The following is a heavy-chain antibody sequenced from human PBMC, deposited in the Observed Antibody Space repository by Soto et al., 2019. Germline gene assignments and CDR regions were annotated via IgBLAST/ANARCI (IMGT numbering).Heavy chain of an antibody. Sequence: GASVKVSCKASGYTFTSYAMHWVRQAPGQRLEWMGWINAGNGNTKYSQKFQGRVTITRDTSASTAYMEPSSLRSEDTAVYYCATKGGYDYYYYYYMDVWGKGTTVTVSS. CDR2: INAGNGNT. D-gene: IGHD5-12*01. CDR3: ATKGGYDYYYYYYMDV. J-gene: IGHJ6*03. CDR1: GYTFTSYA. V-gene: IGHV1-3*01.